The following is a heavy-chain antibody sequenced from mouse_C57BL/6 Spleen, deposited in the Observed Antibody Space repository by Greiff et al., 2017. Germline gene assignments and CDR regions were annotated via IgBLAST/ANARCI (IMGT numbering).Heavy chain of an antibody. CDR2: IYPGDGDT. V-gene: IGHV1-82*01. D-gene: IGHD1-1*01. Sequence: QVQLKQSGPELVKPGASVKISCKASGYAFSSSWMNWVKQRPGKGLEWIGRIYPGDGDTNYNGKFKGKATLTADKSSSTAYMQLSSLTSEDSAVYFCARDDYYGFDYWGQGTTLTVSS. CDR1: GYAFSSSW. J-gene: IGHJ2*01. CDR3: ARDDYYGFDY.